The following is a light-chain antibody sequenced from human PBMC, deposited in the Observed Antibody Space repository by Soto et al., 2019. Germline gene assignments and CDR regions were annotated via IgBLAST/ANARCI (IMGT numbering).Light chain of an antibody. CDR2: EVS. CDR1: SRDVGGYKY. Sequence: SALTQPASVSGSPGQSITISCTGTSRDVGGYKYVSWYQQHPGKAPKLMIYEVSDRPSGVSNRFSGSKSGNTASLTISGLQTEDEADYYCSSYTSSGTLVVFGSGTKVTVL. V-gene: IGLV2-14*01. CDR3: SSYTSSGTLVV. J-gene: IGLJ1*01.